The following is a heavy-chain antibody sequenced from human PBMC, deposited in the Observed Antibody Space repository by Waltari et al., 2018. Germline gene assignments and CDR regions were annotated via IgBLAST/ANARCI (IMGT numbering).Heavy chain of an antibody. J-gene: IGHJ6*02. CDR3: ARVGYDILTGYSNYYYGMDV. Sequence: QVQLQESGPGLVKPSGTLSLTCAVSGGSISSSNWWSWVRQPPGKGLEWIGEIYHSGSTNYNPSLKSRVTISVDKSKNQFSLKLSSVTAADTAGYYCARVGYDILTGYSNYYYGMDVWGQGTTVTVSS. CDR1: GGSISSSNW. D-gene: IGHD3-9*01. V-gene: IGHV4-4*02. CDR2: IYHSGST.